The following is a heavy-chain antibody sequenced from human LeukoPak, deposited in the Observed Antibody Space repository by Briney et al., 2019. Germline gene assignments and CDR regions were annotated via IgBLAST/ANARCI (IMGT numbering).Heavy chain of an antibody. Sequence: GGSLRLSCAASGFTFSNSWMHWVRQAPGKGLVWVSRTDPNGITTYADSVKGRFTISRDNAKNTLYLQMNSLRAEDTAVYYCARGKRITIFGVVIRPNYYYMDVWGKGTTVTVSS. J-gene: IGHJ6*03. CDR3: ARGKRITIFGVVIRPNYYYMDV. D-gene: IGHD3-3*01. CDR2: TDPNGIT. CDR1: GFTFSNSW. V-gene: IGHV3-74*03.